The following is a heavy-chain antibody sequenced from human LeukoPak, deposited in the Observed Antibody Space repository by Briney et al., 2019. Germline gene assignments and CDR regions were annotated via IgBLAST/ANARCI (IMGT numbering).Heavy chain of an antibody. CDR1: GYTFTSYA. V-gene: IGHV1-3*01. CDR2: INAGNGNT. D-gene: IGHD3-3*01. J-gene: IGHJ4*02. Sequence: ASVKVSYKASGYTFTSYAMHWVRQAPGQRLEWMGWINAGNGNTKYSQKFQGRVTITRDTSASTAYMELSSLRSEDTAVYYCARTYYDFWSGYYPSNYFDYWGQGTLVTVSS. CDR3: ARTYYDFWSGYYPSNYFDY.